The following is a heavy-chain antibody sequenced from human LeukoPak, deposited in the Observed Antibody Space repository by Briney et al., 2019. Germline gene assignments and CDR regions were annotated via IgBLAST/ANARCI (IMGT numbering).Heavy chain of an antibody. J-gene: IGHJ5*02. Sequence: ASVKVSCKASGYTFTGYYMHWVRQAPGQGLEWMGWINPNSGGTNYAQKFQGGVTKTRDTSISTAYMELSRLRSDDTAVYYCASDAVVPAGFNWFDPWGQGTLVTVSS. CDR1: GYTFTGYY. CDR3: ASDAVVPAGFNWFDP. CDR2: INPNSGGT. V-gene: IGHV1-2*02. D-gene: IGHD2-2*01.